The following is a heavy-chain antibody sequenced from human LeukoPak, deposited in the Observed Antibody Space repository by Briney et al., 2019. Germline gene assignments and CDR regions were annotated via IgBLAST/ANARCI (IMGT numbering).Heavy chain of an antibody. CDR2: ISYDGSNK. V-gene: IGHV3-30*03. J-gene: IGHJ4*02. Sequence: PGGSLRLSCAASGFTFSSYGMHWVRQAPGKGLEWVAVISYDGSNKYYADSVKGRFTISRDNSKNTLYLQMNSLRSEDTAVYYCAREGPRYSYGYRGFDYWGQGTLVTVSS. CDR1: GFTFSSYG. D-gene: IGHD5-18*01. CDR3: AREGPRYSYGYRGFDY.